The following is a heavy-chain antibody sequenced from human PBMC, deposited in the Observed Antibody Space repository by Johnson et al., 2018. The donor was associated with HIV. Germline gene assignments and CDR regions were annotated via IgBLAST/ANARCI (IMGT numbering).Heavy chain of an antibody. D-gene: IGHD2-15*01. CDR2: IYGGGST. V-gene: IGHV3-53*01. CDR1: GFSVSNNY. Sequence: VQLVESGGGLIQPGGSLRLSCAASGFSVSNNYMSWVRQAPGKGLEWVSVIYGGGSTYYADSVKGRFTISRDNFKNTLYLQMNSLRAEDTAVYYCAKDQYGSSYDIWGQGTMVTVSS. J-gene: IGHJ3*02. CDR3: AKDQYGSSYDI.